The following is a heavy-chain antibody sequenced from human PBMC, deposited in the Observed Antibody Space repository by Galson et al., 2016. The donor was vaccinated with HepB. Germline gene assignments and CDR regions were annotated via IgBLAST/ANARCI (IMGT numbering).Heavy chain of an antibody. CDR3: TTLGLRALGGFDY. D-gene: IGHD3-10*01. Sequence: SLRLSCAASGLTFSNAWMNWVRQAPGKGLEWVGRIKRKTDGGTTEYAAPVKVRFTIARDDSKNTLYLQMNSPKTEDSAVYYCTTLGLRALGGFDYWGQGTLATVSS. CDR2: IKRKTDGGTT. J-gene: IGHJ4*02. V-gene: IGHV3-15*07. CDR1: GLTFSNAW.